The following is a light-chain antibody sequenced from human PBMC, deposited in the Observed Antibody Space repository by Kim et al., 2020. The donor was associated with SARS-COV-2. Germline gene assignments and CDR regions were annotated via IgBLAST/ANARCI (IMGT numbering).Light chain of an antibody. V-gene: IGKV1-5*03. CDR3: QQYNSYLFT. CDR1: QSISSW. J-gene: IGKJ2*01. Sequence: DIQMTQSPSTLSASVGDRVTITCRASQSISSWLAWYQQKPGKAPKLLIYKASSLESGVPSRFSGSGSGTEFTLTISRLQPDDFATYYCQQYNSYLFTFGPGTKLEI. CDR2: KAS.